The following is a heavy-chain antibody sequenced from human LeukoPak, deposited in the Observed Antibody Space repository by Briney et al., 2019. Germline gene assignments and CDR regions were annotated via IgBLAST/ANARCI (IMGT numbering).Heavy chain of an antibody. CDR3: ARDTPPPYYDFWSGYRHALDY. V-gene: IGHV4-34*01. D-gene: IGHD3-3*01. J-gene: IGHJ4*02. Sequence: SETLSLTCAVYGGSFSGYYWSWIRQPPGKGLEWIGEINHSGSTNYNPSLKSRVTISVDTSKNQFSLKLSSVTAADTAVYYCARDTPPPYYDFWSGYRHALDYWCQGTLVTVSS. CDR2: INHSGST. CDR1: GGSFSGYY.